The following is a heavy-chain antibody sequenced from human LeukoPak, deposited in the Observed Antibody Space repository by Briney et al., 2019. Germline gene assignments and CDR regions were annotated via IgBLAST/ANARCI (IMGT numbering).Heavy chain of an antibody. V-gene: IGHV3-7*03. J-gene: IGHJ3*02. CDR3: AKAGYSSGWYYGAFDI. Sequence: GGSLRLSCAASGFTFNSYWMSWVRQAPGKGLEWVANIKQDASEKYYVDSVKGRFTISRDNAKNSLYLQMNSLRAEDTALYYCAKAGYSSGWYYGAFDIWGQGTMVTVSS. CDR1: GFTFNSYW. CDR2: IKQDASEK. D-gene: IGHD6-19*01.